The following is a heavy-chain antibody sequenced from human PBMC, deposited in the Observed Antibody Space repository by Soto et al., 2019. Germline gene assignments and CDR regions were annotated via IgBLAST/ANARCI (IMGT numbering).Heavy chain of an antibody. Sequence: ASVKVSCKVSGYTLTELSMHWVRQAPGKGLEWMGGFDPEDGETIYAQKFQGRVTMTEDTSTDTAYMELSSLRSEDTAVYYCATDYDFWSGQATYGMDVWGQGTTVTV. V-gene: IGHV1-24*01. CDR2: FDPEDGET. CDR3: ATDYDFWSGQATYGMDV. J-gene: IGHJ6*01. CDR1: GYTLTELS. D-gene: IGHD3-3*01.